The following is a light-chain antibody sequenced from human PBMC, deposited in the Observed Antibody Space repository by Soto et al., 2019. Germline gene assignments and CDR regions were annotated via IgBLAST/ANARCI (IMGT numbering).Light chain of an antibody. CDR2: RAS. J-gene: IGKJ5*01. Sequence: IVLTQSPGTLSLFQGESATLSCRASQSLITRYLAWYQQKPGQAPRFLIYRASSSATAIPDRFSGSWSATDFTITSSRLEPEDFAVYSCQQYGTSPTFGQGTRLGIK. CDR1: QSLITRY. V-gene: IGKV3-20*01. CDR3: QQYGTSPT.